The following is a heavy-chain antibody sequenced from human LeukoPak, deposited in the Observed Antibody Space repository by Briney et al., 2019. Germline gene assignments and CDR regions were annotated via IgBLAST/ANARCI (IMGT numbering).Heavy chain of an antibody. J-gene: IGHJ4*02. D-gene: IGHD3-22*01. CDR2: ISSSSSYI. CDR3: ARDYRKDYDSSGTSY. Sequence: GGSLRLSCAASGFTFSSYSMNWVRQAPGKGLEWVSSISSSSSYIYCADSVKGRFTISRDNAKNSLYLQMNSLRAEDTAVYYCARDYRKDYDSSGTSYWGQGTLVTVSS. V-gene: IGHV3-21*01. CDR1: GFTFSSYS.